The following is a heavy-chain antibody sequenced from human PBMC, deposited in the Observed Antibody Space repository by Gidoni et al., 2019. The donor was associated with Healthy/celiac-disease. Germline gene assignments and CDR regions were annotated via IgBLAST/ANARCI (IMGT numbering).Heavy chain of an antibody. V-gene: IGHV3-30-3*01. Sequence: QVQLVESGGGVVQPGRSLRLSCAASGFTFRSYAMHWVRQAPGKGLEWVAVISYDGSNKYYADSVKGRFTISRDNSKNTLYLQMNSLRAEDTAVYYCARDREVQGYYYGMDVWGKGTTVTVSS. CDR1: GFTFRSYA. CDR2: ISYDGSNK. D-gene: IGHD3-10*01. J-gene: IGHJ6*04. CDR3: ARDREVQGYYYGMDV.